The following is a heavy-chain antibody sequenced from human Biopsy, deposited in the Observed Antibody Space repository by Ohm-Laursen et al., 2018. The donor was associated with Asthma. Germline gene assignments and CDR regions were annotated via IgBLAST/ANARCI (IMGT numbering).Heavy chain of an antibody. Sequence: SQTLSLTCTVSGGSINIGDYYWSWIRQHPVKGLEWIGHIYYGGSTYYNPSLKSRVSISLDTSKNQFSLSLTSVTAADTAVYYCARTTYGDDGFDPWGQGTLVTVSS. J-gene: IGHJ5*02. CDR1: GGSINIGDYY. CDR3: ARTTYGDDGFDP. D-gene: IGHD4-17*01. CDR2: IYYGGST. V-gene: IGHV4-31*03.